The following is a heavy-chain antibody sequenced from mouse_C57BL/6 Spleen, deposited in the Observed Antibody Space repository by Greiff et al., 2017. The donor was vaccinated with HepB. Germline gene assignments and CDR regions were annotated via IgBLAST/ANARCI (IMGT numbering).Heavy chain of an antibody. V-gene: IGHV1-18*01. CDR3: ASSPYYYGSSYGFDY. J-gene: IGHJ2*01. CDR1: GYTFTDYN. CDR2: INPNNGGT. Sequence: EVQLQQSGPELVKPGASVKIPCKASGYTFTDYNMDWVKQSHGKSLEWIGDINPNNGGTIYNQKFKGKATLTVDTSSSTAYMELRSLTSEDTAVYYCASSPYYYGSSYGFDYWGQGTTLTVSS. D-gene: IGHD1-1*01.